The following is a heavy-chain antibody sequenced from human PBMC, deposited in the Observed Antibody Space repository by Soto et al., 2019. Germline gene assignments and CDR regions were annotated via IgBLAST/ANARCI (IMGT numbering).Heavy chain of an antibody. V-gene: IGHV1-46*01. CDR2: VNPSGGHT. D-gene: IGHD2-21*02. Sequence: ASVKVSCKASGNTFTNYYIHWVRQAPGQGLEWMGTVNPSGGHTTYSQNFLGRVTMTRDTSTSTLYMELTSLTSDDTAVYYCARGGHVVVVTAAFDYWGQGTLVTVS. CDR3: ARGGHVVVVTAAFDY. CDR1: GNTFTNYY. J-gene: IGHJ4*02.